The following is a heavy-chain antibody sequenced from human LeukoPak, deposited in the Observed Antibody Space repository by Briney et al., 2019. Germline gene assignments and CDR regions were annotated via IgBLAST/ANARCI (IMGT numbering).Heavy chain of an antibody. Sequence: PGGSLRLSCAASGFTFSSYSMNWVRQAPGKGLQWVSYITTDSSDIHYADSVKGRFTISRDNARNTLYLQLSSLRAEDSAVYYCARDTFQPGLIDSWGQGTLVTVSS. V-gene: IGHV3-21*05. J-gene: IGHJ4*02. CDR1: GFTFSSYS. CDR2: ITTDSSDI. D-gene: IGHD2-2*01. CDR3: ARDTFQPGLIDS.